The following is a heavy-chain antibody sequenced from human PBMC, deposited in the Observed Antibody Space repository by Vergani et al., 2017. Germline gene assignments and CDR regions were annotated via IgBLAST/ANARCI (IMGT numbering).Heavy chain of an antibody. J-gene: IGHJ3*02. Sequence: QVQLQESGPGLVKPSETLSLTCTVSGGSISSYYWSWIRQPAGKGLEYIGRIYTSGSTDYNASLKSRVTMSVDTSKNQFSLKLRSVTAADTAVYYCARDGGYSYGYDAFDIWGQGTMVTVSS. CDR1: GGSISSYY. CDR3: ARDGGYSYGYDAFDI. CDR2: IYTSGST. D-gene: IGHD5-18*01. V-gene: IGHV4-4*07.